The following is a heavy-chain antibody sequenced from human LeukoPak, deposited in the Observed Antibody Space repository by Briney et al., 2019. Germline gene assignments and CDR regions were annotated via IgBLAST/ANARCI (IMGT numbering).Heavy chain of an antibody. V-gene: IGHV4-4*07. CDR1: GGSISNYY. CDR3: ASGFSGYDP. J-gene: IGHJ5*02. Sequence: SETLSLTCTVSGGSISNYYWSWIRQPGAKGLEWIGRIYSSGTTIYNPSLKSRVTMSVDTSKNQFSLKLSSVTAADTAVYFCASGFSGYDPWGQGTLVTVSS. CDR2: IYSSGTT. D-gene: IGHD5-12*01.